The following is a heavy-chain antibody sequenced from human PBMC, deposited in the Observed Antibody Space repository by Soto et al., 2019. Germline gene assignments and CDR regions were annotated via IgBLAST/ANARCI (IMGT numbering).Heavy chain of an antibody. V-gene: IGHV1-2*04. D-gene: IGHD4-17*01. CDR1: GYSFTDYK. CDR3: ATWVDYGDFEGFGF. Sequence: ASVKVSCKTSGYSFTDYKLHWVRQAPGQGLEWMGWVDPNGGGSNSAQKFQGSVTMTWDTSITTAYLDLTRLTTNDTATYFCATWVDYGDFEGFGFWGQ. CDR2: VDPNGGGS. J-gene: IGHJ1*01.